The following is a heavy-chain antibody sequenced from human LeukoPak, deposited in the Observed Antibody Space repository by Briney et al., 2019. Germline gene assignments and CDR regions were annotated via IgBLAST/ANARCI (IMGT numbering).Heavy chain of an antibody. CDR1: VYSISSGYY. CDR2: IYHSGST. V-gene: IGHV4-38-2*02. Sequence: SETLSLTCTVSVYSISSGYYWGWIRQPPGKGMEWIGSIYHSGSTYYNPSLKSRVTISVDTSKNQFSLKLSSVTAADTAVYYCARQNGREYDYVWGSYRPIFDYWGQASLVSVPS. J-gene: IGHJ4*02. D-gene: IGHD3-16*02. CDR3: ARQNGREYDYVWGSYRPIFDY.